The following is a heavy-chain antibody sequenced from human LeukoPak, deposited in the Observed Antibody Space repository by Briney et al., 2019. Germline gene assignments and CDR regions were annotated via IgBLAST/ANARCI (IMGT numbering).Heavy chain of an antibody. J-gene: IGHJ5*02. CDR2: IYYSGST. CDR1: GGSISSSSYY. V-gene: IGHV4-39*02. D-gene: IGHD2-15*01. CDR3: AREEDIVVVVAATGGWFDP. Sequence: SETLSLTCTVSGGSISSSSYYWGWIRPPPGKGLEWIGSIYYSGSTYYNPSLKSRVTISVDTSKNQFSLKLSSVTAADTAVYYCAREEDIVVVVAATGGWFDPWGQGTLVTVSS.